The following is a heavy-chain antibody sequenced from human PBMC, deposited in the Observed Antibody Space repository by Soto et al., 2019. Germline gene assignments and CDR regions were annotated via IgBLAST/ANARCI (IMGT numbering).Heavy chain of an antibody. D-gene: IGHD3-10*01. V-gene: IGHV4-31*03. CDR2: IYYSGST. Sequence: QVQLQESGPGLVKPSQTLSLTCTVSGGSISSGGYYWSWIRQHPGKGLEWIGYIYYSGSTYYNPSLKSRVTISVDTSKNQFSLKLGSVTAADTAVYYCARDYRGSGSYYKIRYEDFNCYYGMDVWGQGTTVTVSS. CDR3: ARDYRGSGSYYKIRYEDFNCYYGMDV. CDR1: GGSISSGGYY. J-gene: IGHJ6*02.